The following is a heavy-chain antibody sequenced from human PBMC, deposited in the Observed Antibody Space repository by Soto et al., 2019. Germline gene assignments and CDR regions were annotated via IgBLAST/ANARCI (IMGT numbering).Heavy chain of an antibody. CDR2: IYHSGST. CDR1: GGSISSSNW. D-gene: IGHD6-13*01. Sequence: QVQLQESGPGLVKPSGTLSLTCAVSGGSISSSNWWSWVRQPPGKGLEWIGEIYHSGSTNYNPSLKSRVTISVGKSTHQFSLKLSSVTAADTAVYYCARAPYSSSWYYFDSWGQGTLVTVSS. J-gene: IGHJ4*02. CDR3: ARAPYSSSWYYFDS. V-gene: IGHV4-4*02.